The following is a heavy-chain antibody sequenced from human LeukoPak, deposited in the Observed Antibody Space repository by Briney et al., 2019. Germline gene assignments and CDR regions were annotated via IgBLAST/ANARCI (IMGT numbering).Heavy chain of an antibody. J-gene: IGHJ4*02. CDR3: ARHRAYSSSSPFDY. Sequence: SETLSLTCSVSGGSISSLYWSWIRQPPGKGLEWIGYIYYTGSTNYNPSLKSRVTMFVDMSENQFSLRLSSVTAADTAVYYCARHRAYSSSSPFDYWGQGTLVTVSS. CDR1: GGSISSLY. V-gene: IGHV4-59*08. D-gene: IGHD6-6*01. CDR2: IYYTGST.